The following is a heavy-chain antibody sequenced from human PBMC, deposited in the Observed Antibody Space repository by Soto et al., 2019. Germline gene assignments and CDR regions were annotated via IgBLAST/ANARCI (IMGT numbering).Heavy chain of an antibody. V-gene: IGHV4-30-4*01. CDR3: ASVGGCVATTFDY. Sequence: QVQLQESGPGLVKPSQTLSLTCTVSGGSIRSGEYYWSWIRQPPGKGLQRIGYIYYSGSTYYNPTLNSRVTISVDTSKDTFSRKLSSVTAAGTSVYYCASVGGCVATTFDYWGQGTLVTVSS. CDR2: IYYSGST. J-gene: IGHJ4*02. CDR1: GGSIRSGEYY. D-gene: IGHD5-12*01.